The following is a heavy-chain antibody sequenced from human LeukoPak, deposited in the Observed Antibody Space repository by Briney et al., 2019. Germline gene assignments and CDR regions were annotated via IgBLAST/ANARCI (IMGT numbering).Heavy chain of an antibody. J-gene: IGHJ6*02. CDR3: ARDEDDFWSGYYYGMDV. D-gene: IGHD3-3*01. Sequence: GGSLRLSCAASGFTFSSYSMNWVRQAPGKGLEWVSSIGSSSSYIYYADSVKGRFTISRDNAKNSLYLQMNSLRAEDTAVYYCARDEDDFWSGYYYGMDVWGQGTTVTVSS. V-gene: IGHV3-21*01. CDR2: IGSSSSYI. CDR1: GFTFSSYS.